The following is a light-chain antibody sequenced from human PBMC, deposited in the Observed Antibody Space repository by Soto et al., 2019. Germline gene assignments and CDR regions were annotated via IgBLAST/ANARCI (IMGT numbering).Light chain of an antibody. CDR3: QKYDAWPLS. Sequence: EIVLTQSPATLSLSPGERATLSCRASQSVSSYLAWYQQKPGQAPRIVMYDEILRAAGIPARLSGSWSGTEFNLTINRLQSEDFALYYCQKYDAWPLSFGGGTKVDIK. J-gene: IGKJ4*01. CDR1: QSVSSY. CDR2: DEI. V-gene: IGKV3-15*01.